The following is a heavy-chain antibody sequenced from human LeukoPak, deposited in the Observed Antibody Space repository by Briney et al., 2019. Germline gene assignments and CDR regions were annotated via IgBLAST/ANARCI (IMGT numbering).Heavy chain of an antibody. CDR2: IYSGGST. Sequence: PGGSLRLSCAASGFTVSSNYMSWVRQAPGKGLEWVSVIYSGGSTYCADSVKGRFTISRDNSKNTLYLQMNSLRAEDTAVYYCARSNCSSTSCYTRSYYYYGMDVWGQGTTVTVSS. CDR3: ARSNCSSTSCYTRSYYYYGMDV. J-gene: IGHJ6*02. CDR1: GFTVSSNY. V-gene: IGHV3-66*02. D-gene: IGHD2-2*02.